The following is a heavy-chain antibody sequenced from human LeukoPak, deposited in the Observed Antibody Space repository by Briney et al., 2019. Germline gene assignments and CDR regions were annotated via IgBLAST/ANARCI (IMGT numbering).Heavy chain of an antibody. CDR3: AKVNSDYGGNPNWFDP. CDR1: GFTFSSYG. V-gene: IGHV3-30*18. D-gene: IGHD4-23*01. Sequence: PGGSLRLSCAASGFTFSSYGMHWVRQAPGKGLEWVAVISYDGSNKYYADSVKGRFTISRDNSKNTLYLQMNSLRAEDTAVYYCAKVNSDYGGNPNWFDPWGQGTLVTVSS. CDR2: ISYDGSNK. J-gene: IGHJ5*02.